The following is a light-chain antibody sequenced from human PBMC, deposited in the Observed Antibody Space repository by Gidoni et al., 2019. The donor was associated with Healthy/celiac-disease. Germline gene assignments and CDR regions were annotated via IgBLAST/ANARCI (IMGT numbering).Light chain of an antibody. CDR2: KVS. V-gene: IGKV2-30*01. Sequence: DVVMTQSPLSLPVTLGQPASISCTSSQSLVSSDGNTYLNWFQQRPGQSPRRLIYKVSNRDSGVPDRFSGSGSGTDFTLKISRVEAEDVGVYYCMQGTHWPLTFGPGTKVDIE. CDR1: QSLVSSDGNTY. J-gene: IGKJ3*01. CDR3: MQGTHWPLT.